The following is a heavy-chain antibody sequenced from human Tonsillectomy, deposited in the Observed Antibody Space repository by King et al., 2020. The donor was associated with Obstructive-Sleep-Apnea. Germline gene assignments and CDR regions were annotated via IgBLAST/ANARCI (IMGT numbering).Heavy chain of an antibody. D-gene: IGHD6-13*01. Sequence: VQLVESGGGLVKPGGSLRLSCAASGFTFSNAWMSWVRQAPGKGLEGVGRIKSKTDGGPIDYAAPVKGRLTISKDDSKNTLYLQMNSLKTEDTAVYYCTTDPIAAAGTEYFQHWGQGTLVTVSS. V-gene: IGHV3-15*01. CDR1: GFTFSNAW. CDR3: TTDPIAAAGTEYFQH. J-gene: IGHJ1*01. CDR2: IKSKTDGGPI.